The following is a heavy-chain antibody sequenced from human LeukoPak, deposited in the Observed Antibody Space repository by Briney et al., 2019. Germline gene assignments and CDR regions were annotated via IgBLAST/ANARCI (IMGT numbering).Heavy chain of an antibody. CDR3: ARGIAWRPFLEWLQDPTTGFDY. V-gene: IGHV3-11*01. J-gene: IGHJ4*02. Sequence: GGSLRLSCAASGVTFSDYYMSWIRQAPGKGLEWVSYISSSGSTIYYADSVKGRFTISRDNAKNSLYLQMNSLRAEDTAVYYCARGIAWRPFLEWLQDPTTGFDYCGQGTLVTVSS. CDR1: GVTFSDYY. D-gene: IGHD3-3*01. CDR2: ISSSGSTI.